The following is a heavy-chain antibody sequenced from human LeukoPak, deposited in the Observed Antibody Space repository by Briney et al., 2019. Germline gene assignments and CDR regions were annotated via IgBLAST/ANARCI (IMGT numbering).Heavy chain of an antibody. V-gene: IGHV3-74*01. CDR1: GFTFSSYY. D-gene: IGHD2-21*01. J-gene: IGHJ4*02. CDR3: ARVLRDTVIDTSYFDY. Sequence: QPGGSLRLSCAASGFTFSSYYMHWVRQAPGKGLVWVSRINSDGSSTTYADSVKGRFTISRDNAKNTLYMQMNSLRAEDTALYYCARVLRDTVIDTSYFDYWGQGTLVTVSS. CDR2: INSDGSST.